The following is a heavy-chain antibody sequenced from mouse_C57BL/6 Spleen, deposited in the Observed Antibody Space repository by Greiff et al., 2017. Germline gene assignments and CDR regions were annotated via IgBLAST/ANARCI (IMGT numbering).Heavy chain of an antibody. V-gene: IGHV1-20*01. CDR2: INPYNGDT. CDR3: ARGTVVAIDY. D-gene: IGHD1-1*01. J-gene: IGHJ2*01. Sequence: LVESGPELVKPGDSVKISCKASGYSFTGYFMNWVMQSHGKSLEWIGRINPYNGDTFYNQKFKGKATLTVDKSSSTAHMELRSLTSEDSAVYYCARGTVVAIDYWGQGTTLTVSS. CDR1: GYSFTGYF.